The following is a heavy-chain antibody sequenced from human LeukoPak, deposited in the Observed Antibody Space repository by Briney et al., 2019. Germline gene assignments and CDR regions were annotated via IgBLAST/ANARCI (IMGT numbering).Heavy chain of an antibody. D-gene: IGHD3-10*01. CDR3: ARDRIDMVRGVIILTDYGMDV. CDR2: INPNSGGT. J-gene: IGHJ6*02. Sequence: ASVKVFCKASGYTFTGYYMHWVRQAPGQGLEWMGWINPNSGGTNYAQKFQGRVTMTRDTSISTAYMELSRLRSDDTAVYYCARDRIDMVRGVIILTDYGMDVWGQGTMVTVSS. CDR1: GYTFTGYY. V-gene: IGHV1-2*02.